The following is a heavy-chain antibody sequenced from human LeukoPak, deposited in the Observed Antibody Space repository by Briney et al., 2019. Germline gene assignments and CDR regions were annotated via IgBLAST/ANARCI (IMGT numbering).Heavy chain of an antibody. V-gene: IGHV4-34*01. CDR3: ARAPIVATPYYYYYMDV. Sequence: SETLSLTCAVYGGSFSGYYWSWIRQPPGKGLEWIGEINHSGSTNYNPSLKSRVTISVDTSKNQFSLKLSTVTAADTAVYYCARAPIVATPYYYYYMDVWGKGTTVTVSS. D-gene: IGHD5-12*01. J-gene: IGHJ6*03. CDR1: GGSFSGYY. CDR2: INHSGST.